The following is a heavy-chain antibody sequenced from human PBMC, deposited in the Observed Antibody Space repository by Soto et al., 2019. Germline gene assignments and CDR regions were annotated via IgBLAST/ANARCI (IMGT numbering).Heavy chain of an antibody. V-gene: IGHV3-23*01. J-gene: IGHJ6*02. CDR2: ISGSGGIT. CDR3: AKTLLITVRKGIIPPQYYYGMDV. D-gene: IGHD3-10*01. CDR1: GFTFGDHA. Sequence: PGGSLRLSCAPSGFTFGDHAMSWVRQAPGKGLEWVSVISGSGGITYYADSVKGRFTILRDNGKNTLYLQMNILTGADTAVYYCAKTLLITVRKGIIPPQYYYGMDVWGHGTTVTVSS.